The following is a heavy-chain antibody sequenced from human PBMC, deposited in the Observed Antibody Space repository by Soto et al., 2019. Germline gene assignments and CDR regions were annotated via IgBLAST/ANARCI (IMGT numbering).Heavy chain of an antibody. Sequence: GGSLSPSWAPSGFPFSSFPIHWARQPPGKGLGWVAVISYVGSNKYYADSVKGRFTISRDNSKNTLYLQMNSLRAEDTAVYYCARAKRDSSSFDYWGQGTLVTVSS. CDR1: GFPFSSFP. CDR3: ARAKRDSSSFDY. J-gene: IGHJ4*02. V-gene: IGHV3-30*04. CDR2: ISYVGSNK. D-gene: IGHD6-13*01.